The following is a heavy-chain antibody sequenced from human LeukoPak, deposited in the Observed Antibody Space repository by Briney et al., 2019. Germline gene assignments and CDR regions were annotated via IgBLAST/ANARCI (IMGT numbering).Heavy chain of an antibody. CDR3: AKASLNYDFWSGHLYYFDY. Sequence: GGSLRLSCAASGFTFSIYAMSWVRQAPGKGLEWVSAISGSGGSTYYADSVKGRFTISRDNSKNTLYLQMDSLRAEDTAVYYCAKASLNYDFWSGHLYYFDYWGQGTLVTVSS. CDR2: ISGSGGST. V-gene: IGHV3-23*01. CDR1: GFTFSIYA. D-gene: IGHD3-3*01. J-gene: IGHJ4*02.